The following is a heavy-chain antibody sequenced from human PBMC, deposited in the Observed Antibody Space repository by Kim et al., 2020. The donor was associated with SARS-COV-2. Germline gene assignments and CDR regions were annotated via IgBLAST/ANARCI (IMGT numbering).Heavy chain of an antibody. V-gene: IGHV4-31*03. CDR1: GGSVNSASYF. J-gene: IGHJ6*01. Sequence: SETLSLTCSVSGGSVNSASYFWSWIRQHPEKGLEWIGYINYSGTTSYSSSLKSRVSILVDTSKNHFSLNLSSVTAGDTAIYYCARAPVDGRSWPPYRMD. CDR3: ARAPVDGRSWPPYRMD. D-gene: IGHD3-10*01. CDR2: INYSGTT.